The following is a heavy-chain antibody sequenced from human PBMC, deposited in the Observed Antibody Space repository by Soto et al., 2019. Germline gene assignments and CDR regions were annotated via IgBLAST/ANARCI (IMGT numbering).Heavy chain of an antibody. Sequence: QVQLVQSGVEVKKPGASVKVSCKASGYTFTNYGITWVRQAPGQGLEWLGWISDYNGNTNYAQKFQGRVTMTTETSTGTAYMDLMSQTSDGTAVYYCARGGRFAVADTGYWGQGTLLTVSS. CDR3: ARGGRFAVADTGY. J-gene: IGHJ4*02. CDR2: ISDYNGNT. D-gene: IGHD3-3*01. V-gene: IGHV1-18*01. CDR1: GYTFTNYG.